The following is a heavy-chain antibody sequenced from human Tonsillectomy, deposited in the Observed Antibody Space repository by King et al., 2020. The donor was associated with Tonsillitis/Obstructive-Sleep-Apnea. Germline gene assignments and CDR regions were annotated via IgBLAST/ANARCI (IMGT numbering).Heavy chain of an antibody. CDR2: IDPSDSYT. CDR1: GYSFTINW. D-gene: IGHD4-17*01. V-gene: IGHV5-10-1*01. J-gene: IGHJ4*02. CDR3: ACGGAYGRLDY. Sequence: QLVQSGAEVIQPGESLRISCKGSGYSFTINWISWVRQMPGKGLEWMGRIDPSDSYTNYSPSFQGHVTIPADTSISTAYLQWSGLKASDTAMYYCACGGAYGRLDYWGQGTLVTVSS.